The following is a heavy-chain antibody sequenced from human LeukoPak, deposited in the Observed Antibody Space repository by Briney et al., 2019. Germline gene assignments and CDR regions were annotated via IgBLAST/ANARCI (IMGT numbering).Heavy chain of an antibody. CDR3: AKAGIGADGAGFLCEY. CDR2: ASYYVGKQ. Sequence: GGSLTLSCAASGFTFGDYAMSWVGQAPGKGLEWVSTASYYVGKQYHADSVRGRFTVSRDNSRNTVSLQMSSLRVEDTGIYYCAKAGIGADGAGFLCEYWGQGTLVTVSS. V-gene: IGHV3-23*01. D-gene: IGHD1-1*01. J-gene: IGHJ4*02. CDR1: GFTFGDYA.